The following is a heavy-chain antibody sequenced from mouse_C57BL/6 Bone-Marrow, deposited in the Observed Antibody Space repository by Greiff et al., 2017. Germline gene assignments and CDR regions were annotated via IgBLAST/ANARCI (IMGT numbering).Heavy chain of an antibody. CDR2: IYPGSGST. CDR1: GYTFTSYW. J-gene: IGHJ2*01. CDR3: ARKITTVVAFDY. D-gene: IGHD1-1*01. V-gene: IGHV1-55*01. Sequence: VQLQQPGAELVKPGASAKMSCKASGYTFTSYWLTWVKQRPGQGLEWIGDIYPGSGSTNYNEKFKSKATLTVDTSSSTAYMQLSSLTSEDSAVYYCARKITTVVAFDYWGQGTTLTVSS.